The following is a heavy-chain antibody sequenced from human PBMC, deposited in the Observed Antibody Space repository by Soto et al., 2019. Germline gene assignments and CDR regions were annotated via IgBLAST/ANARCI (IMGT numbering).Heavy chain of an antibody. CDR3: ARDVSGYYYYYYGMEV. D-gene: IGHD3-22*01. Sequence: QVQLVQSGAEVKKPGASVKVSSKASGYTFSSFGISWVRQSPGQGLEWMGWSSAYNSNTNYAQNLQGRVTMTTDTSTGTADMEVRRLTSDDTAVYYCARDVSGYYYYYYGMEVWGQGTTVTVSS. V-gene: IGHV1-18*01. J-gene: IGHJ6*02. CDR2: SSAYNSNT. CDR1: GYTFSSFG.